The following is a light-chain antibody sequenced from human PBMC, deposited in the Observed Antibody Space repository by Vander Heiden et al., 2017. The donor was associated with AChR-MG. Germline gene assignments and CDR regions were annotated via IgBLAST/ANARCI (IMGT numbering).Light chain of an antibody. CDR1: LLSNKY. Sequence: SYDLTPSPSVSVSPGQAATITCSGELLSNKYTSCYHLRPGQSPVLVIFKDNLRPAGSAERFSGSNSGNTATLTISGIQAMDDGDYYCQVWDSDTDVFGTGTKVTV. V-gene: IGLV3-1*01. CDR2: KDN. J-gene: IGLJ1*01. CDR3: QVWDSDTDV.